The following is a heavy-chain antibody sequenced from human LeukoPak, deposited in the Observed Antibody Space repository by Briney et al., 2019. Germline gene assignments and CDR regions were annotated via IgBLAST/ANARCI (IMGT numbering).Heavy chain of an antibody. D-gene: IGHD5-12*01. CDR2: INHSGGT. V-gene: IGHV4-34*01. CDR1: GGSFSGYY. CDR3: ARVRSGYARDFDY. Sequence: SETLSLTCAVYGGSFSGYYWSWIRQPPGKGLEWIGEINHSGGTNYNPSLKSRVTISVDTSKNQFSLKLSSVTAADTAVYYCARVRSGYARDFDYWGQGTLVTVSS. J-gene: IGHJ4*02.